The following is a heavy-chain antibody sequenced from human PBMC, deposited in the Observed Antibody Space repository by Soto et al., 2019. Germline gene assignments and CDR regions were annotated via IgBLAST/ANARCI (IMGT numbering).Heavy chain of an antibody. CDR1: GGGSFSSFS. D-gene: IGHD3-22*01. CDR2: TIPNFGTA. V-gene: IGHV1-69*01. Sequence: QVQLVQSGAEVKKPGSSVKVSCKASGGGSFSSFSITWVRQAPRQGLEWMGGTIPNFGTANYAQKFQDRVTLTADEKTRTAYMELSSLRSEDTAVYYCARGWGHSDSGGYYMYFDVWGQGTPVTVSS. CDR3: ARGWGHSDSGGYYMYFDV. J-gene: IGHJ4*02.